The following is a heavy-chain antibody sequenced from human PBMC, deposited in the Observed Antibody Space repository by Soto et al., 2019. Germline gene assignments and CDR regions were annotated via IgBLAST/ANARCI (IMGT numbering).Heavy chain of an antibody. CDR2: VNPNTGST. CDR3: ARVPYSYGFFFYLDF. CDR1: GYTFTHYH. Sequence: ASVKVSCKASGYTFTHYHIHWVRRAPGQGLEWMGIVNPNTGSTTYAQKFQGRVTMTRDTSTNTVYMELTSLTSDDTAIYYCARVPYSYGFFFYLDFWGQGTLVTVSS. J-gene: IGHJ4*02. D-gene: IGHD3-16*02. V-gene: IGHV1-46*01.